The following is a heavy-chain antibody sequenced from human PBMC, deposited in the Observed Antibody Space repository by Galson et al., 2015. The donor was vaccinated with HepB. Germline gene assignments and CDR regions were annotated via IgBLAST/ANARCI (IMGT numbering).Heavy chain of an antibody. CDR3: AREAHIAAPASFDY. J-gene: IGHJ4*02. D-gene: IGHD6-25*01. V-gene: IGHV3-33*08. Sequence: SLRLSCAASGFTFSRYGMHWVRQVPGKGLEWVALTWHDGSNSFYAASVKGRFTIARGNSQNTLYLHMTNLRAEDTALYYCAREAHIAAPASFDYWGQGTLVTVSS. CDR1: GFTFSRYG. CDR2: TWHDGSNS.